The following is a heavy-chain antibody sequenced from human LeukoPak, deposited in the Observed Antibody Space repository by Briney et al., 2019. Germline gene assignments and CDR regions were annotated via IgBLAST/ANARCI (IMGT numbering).Heavy chain of an antibody. CDR2: IYWNDDK. V-gene: IGHV2-5*01. D-gene: IGHD3-22*01. Sequence: SGPTLVNPTQTLTLTCTFSGFSLSTSGVGVGWIRQPPGKALEWLALIYWNDDKRYSPSLKSRLTITKDTSKNQVVLTMTNVDPVDTATYYCAHRPGDSSDLYFDYWGQGTLVTVSS. CDR3: AHRPGDSSDLYFDY. CDR1: GFSLSTSGVG. J-gene: IGHJ4*02.